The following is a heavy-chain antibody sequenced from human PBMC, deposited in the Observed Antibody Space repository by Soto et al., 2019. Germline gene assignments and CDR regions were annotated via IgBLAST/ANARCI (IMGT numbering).Heavy chain of an antibody. V-gene: IGHV5-51*01. CDR3: AREMGASPSPFDH. Sequence: GESLKISCKASGYSFSNHWIGWVRQMPGKGLEWMGIIYPGDSDTRYSPSFQGQVTMSADKSISTAYLQWSSLKASDTAVYYCAREMGASPSPFDHWGQATLVTVSS. D-gene: IGHD3-16*01. J-gene: IGHJ4*02. CDR2: IYPGDSDT. CDR1: GYSFSNHW.